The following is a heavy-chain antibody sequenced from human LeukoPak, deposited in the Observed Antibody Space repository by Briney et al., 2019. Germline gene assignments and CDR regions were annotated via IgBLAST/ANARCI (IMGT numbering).Heavy chain of an antibody. D-gene: IGHD6-13*01. J-gene: IGHJ4*02. CDR1: GYTFTGYY. Sequence: ASVKVSCKASGYTFTGYYLYWVRQAPGQGLEWMGRIDPNSGGTNYAQKFQGRVTMTRDTSISTAYMELSSLRSDDTAVFYCARRIAAAGHLDYWGQGTLVTVSS. V-gene: IGHV1-2*06. CDR3: ARRIAAAGHLDY. CDR2: IDPNSGGT.